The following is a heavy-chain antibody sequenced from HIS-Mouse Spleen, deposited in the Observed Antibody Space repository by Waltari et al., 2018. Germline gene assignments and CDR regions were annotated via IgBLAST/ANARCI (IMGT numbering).Heavy chain of an antibody. CDR2: IYPGDSDT. CDR1: GYSFTSYW. J-gene: IGHJ3*02. V-gene: IGHV5-51*01. D-gene: IGHD7-27*01. Sequence: EVQLVQSGAEVKKPGASLKISCKGSGYSFTSYWIGWLRQMPGKGLEWMGVIYPGDSDTRYSPSFQGQVTISADKSISTAYLQWSSLKASDTAMYYCARSEGLTLDAFDIWGQGTMVTVSS. CDR3: ARSEGLTLDAFDI.